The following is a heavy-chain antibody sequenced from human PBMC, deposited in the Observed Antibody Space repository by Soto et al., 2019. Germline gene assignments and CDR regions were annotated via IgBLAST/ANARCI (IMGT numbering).Heavy chain of an antibody. J-gene: IGHJ6*03. V-gene: IGHV3-23*01. Sequence: PGGSLRLSCAASGFAFSSYAMSWVRQAPGKGLEWVSAISGSGGSTYYADSVKGRFTISRDNSKNTLYLQMNSLRAEDTAVYYCAKLRWPLPYYMYGWGKGTTVTVSS. CDR3: AKLRWPLPYYMYG. CDR2: ISGSGGST. D-gene: IGHD4-17*01. CDR1: GFAFSSYA.